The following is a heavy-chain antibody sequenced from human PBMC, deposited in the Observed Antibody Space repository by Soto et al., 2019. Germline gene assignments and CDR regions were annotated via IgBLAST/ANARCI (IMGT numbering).Heavy chain of an antibody. CDR2: SSLSGKS. CDR1: GDSITPFA. V-gene: IGHV4-4*07. CDR3: ASEAKQRLGYYYIGLDV. D-gene: IGHD3-10*01. J-gene: IGHJ6*02. Sequence: SETLCLTCAVAGDSITPFAWSWFRQPAGRGLEVIWRSSLSGKSYYNASLRSRLTMSFATSKSQFSLRLTSVTGADTAVYYCASEAKQRLGYYYIGLDVWGQGTTVTVSS.